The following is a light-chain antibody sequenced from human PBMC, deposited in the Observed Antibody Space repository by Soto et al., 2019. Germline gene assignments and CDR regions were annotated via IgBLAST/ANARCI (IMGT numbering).Light chain of an antibody. CDR3: SSYAGSNIWV. CDR1: SSDVGDSNS. Sequence: QSALTQPPSASGSLGRSVTISCSGTSSDVGDSNSVSWYQQHPGKAPKLIIYEVTKRPSGVPDRFSGSKSANAASLTVSGLQAEDEADYYCSSYAGSNIWVFGGGTKLTVL. CDR2: EVT. J-gene: IGLJ3*02. V-gene: IGLV2-8*01.